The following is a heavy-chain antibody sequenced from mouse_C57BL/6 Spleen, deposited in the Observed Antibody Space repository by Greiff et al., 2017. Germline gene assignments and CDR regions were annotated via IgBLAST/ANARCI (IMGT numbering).Heavy chain of an antibody. CDR3: ASRSYGSSYWYFDV. J-gene: IGHJ1*03. CDR2: ILPGSGST. Sequence: VQLQQSGAELMKPGASVKLSCKATGYTFTGYWIEWVKQRPGHGLEWIGVILPGSGSTNYNEKFKGKATSTADTSSNTAYMQRSNLTTEDSAIYYSASRSYGSSYWYFDVWGTGTTVTVSS. CDR1: GYTFTGYW. D-gene: IGHD1-1*01. V-gene: IGHV1-9*01.